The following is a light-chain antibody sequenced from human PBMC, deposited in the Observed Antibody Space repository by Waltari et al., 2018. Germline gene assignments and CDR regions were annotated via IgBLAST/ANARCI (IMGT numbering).Light chain of an antibody. V-gene: IGKV4-1*01. CDR3: QQYYRTPPT. J-gene: IGKJ2*01. CDR2: WAS. Sequence: DIVMTQSPDSLAVSLGERATINCKSSQTVLYSSNNKNFLAWYQQKAGQPPKLLINWASTREFGVPDRFSGCGSGTDFTLTISSLQAEDVAVYYCQQYYRTPPTFGQGTKLEIK. CDR1: QTVLYSSNNKNF.